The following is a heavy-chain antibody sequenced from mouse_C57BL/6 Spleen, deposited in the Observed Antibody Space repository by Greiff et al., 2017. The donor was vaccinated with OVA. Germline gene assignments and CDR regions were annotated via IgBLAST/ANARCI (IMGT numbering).Heavy chain of an antibody. J-gene: IGHJ1*03. CDR2: IDPSDSYT. CDR3: ASRGPSYWYVDV. CDR1: GYTFTSYW. V-gene: IGHV1-69*01. Sequence: QVQLQQPGAELVMPGASVKLSCKASGYTFTSYWMHWVKQRPGQGLEWIGEIDPSDSYTNYNQKFKGKSTLTVDKSSSTAYMQLSSLTSEDSAVYYCASRGPSYWYVDVWGTGTTVTVSS. D-gene: IGHD2-10*02.